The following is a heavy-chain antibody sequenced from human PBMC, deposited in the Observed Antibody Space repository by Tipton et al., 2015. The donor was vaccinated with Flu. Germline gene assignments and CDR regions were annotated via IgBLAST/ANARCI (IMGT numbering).Heavy chain of an antibody. CDR2: IRSNAYGGTR. D-gene: IGHD3-22*01. J-gene: IGHJ4*02. CDR1: GFTFGDYG. CDR3: TRVRASRGYYYDTSGYSYYFDY. V-gene: IGHV3-49*04. Sequence: SLRLSCTTAGFTFGDYGMTWVRLAPGKGLNWVGFIRSNAYGGTREYAASAKGRFSISRDDSKSIAYLQMNSLKTEDTAVYYCTRVRASRGYYYDTSGYSYYFDYWGQGTLVTVSS.